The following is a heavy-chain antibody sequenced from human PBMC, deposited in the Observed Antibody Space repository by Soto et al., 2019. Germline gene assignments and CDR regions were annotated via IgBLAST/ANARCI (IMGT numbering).Heavy chain of an antibody. Sequence: PGGSLRLSCAASGFTFSSYAMHWVRQAPGKGLEWVAVISYDGSNKYHADSVKGRFTISRDNSKNTLYLQMNSLRAEDTAVYYCARNGYCSSTSCYYYYYGMDVWGQGTTVTVSS. CDR3: ARNGYCSSTSCYYYYYGMDV. CDR1: GFTFSSYA. CDR2: ISYDGSNK. J-gene: IGHJ6*02. V-gene: IGHV3-30-3*01. D-gene: IGHD2-2*01.